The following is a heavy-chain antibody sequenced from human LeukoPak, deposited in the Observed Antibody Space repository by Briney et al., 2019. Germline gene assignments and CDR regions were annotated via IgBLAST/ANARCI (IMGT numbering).Heavy chain of an antibody. CDR2: ISGSGGST. CDR3: AKDHVVVAGLATN. J-gene: IGHJ4*02. V-gene: IGHV3-23*01. CDR1: GFTFSSYA. D-gene: IGHD2-15*01. Sequence: GGSLRLSCAASGFTFSSYAISWVRQAPGKGLEWVSAISGSGGSTYYADSVKGRFTISRDNSKNTVYLQMNSLRAEDTAVYYCAKDHVVVAGLATNWGQGTLVTVSS.